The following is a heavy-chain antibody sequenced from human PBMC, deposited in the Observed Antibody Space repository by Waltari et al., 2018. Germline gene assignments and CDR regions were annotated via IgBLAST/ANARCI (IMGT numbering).Heavy chain of an antibody. V-gene: IGHV1-69*08. CDR1: GGPFRSYA. J-gene: IGHJ6*03. CDR2: IIPIFGTA. CDR3: ARESGSGSYYYYYMDV. Sequence: QVQLVQSGAEVKKPGSSVKVSCKASGGPFRSYAISWVRQAPGQRLEWMGRIIPIFGTANYSQKFQGRVTITADKSTSTAYMELSSMRSEDTAVYYCARESGSGSYYYYYMDVWGKGTTVTVSS. D-gene: IGHD1-26*01.